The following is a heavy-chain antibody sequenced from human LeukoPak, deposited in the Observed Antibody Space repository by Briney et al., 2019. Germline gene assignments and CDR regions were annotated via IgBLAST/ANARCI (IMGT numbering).Heavy chain of an antibody. J-gene: IGHJ4*02. D-gene: IGHD3-10*01. CDR3: ARDPFGEYDY. CDR1: GFTVSSNY. V-gene: IGHV3-66*01. CDR2: IYSGGST. Sequence: GGSLRLSCAASGFTVSSNYMSWVRQAPGKGLEWVSVIYSGGSTYYADSVKGRFTISRDNSKNTPYLQMNSLRAEDAAVYYCARDPFGEYDYWGQGTLVTVSS.